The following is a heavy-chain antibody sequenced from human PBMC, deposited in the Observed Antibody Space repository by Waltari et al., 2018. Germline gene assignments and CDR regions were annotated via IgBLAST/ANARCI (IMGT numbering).Heavy chain of an antibody. V-gene: IGHV4-39*02. CDR3: AREVDYDFWRYMDV. CDR2: MYYSGRT. CDR1: GGSIRSRSYY. D-gene: IGHD3-3*01. J-gene: IGHJ6*03. Sequence: QLQLQESGPGLVKPSETLSLTCTVSGGSIRSRSYYWGWIRQPPGKGLAWIGSMYYSGRTVYIPAPSGRVPISVDTSKTQFPLKLSSVTAADTAVYYCAREVDYDFWRYMDVWGKGTTVTVSS.